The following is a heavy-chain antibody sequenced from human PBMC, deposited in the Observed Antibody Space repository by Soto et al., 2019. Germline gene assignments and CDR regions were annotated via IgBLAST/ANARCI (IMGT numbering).Heavy chain of an antibody. CDR1: GGTFRTES. CDR2: ILPFFGTA. Sequence: QVHLVQSGAEVKKPGSSVKVSCKYSGGTFRTESINWVRQAPGQGLEWMGGILPFFGTADYAPRFQGRVTIIADGATPAAYMKLISLTSQATAAYFCARGHEYGGNSDAFDVGGQGTMINVSS. J-gene: IGHJ3*01. CDR3: ARGHEYGGNSDAFDV. V-gene: IGHV1-69*13. D-gene: IGHD4-17*01.